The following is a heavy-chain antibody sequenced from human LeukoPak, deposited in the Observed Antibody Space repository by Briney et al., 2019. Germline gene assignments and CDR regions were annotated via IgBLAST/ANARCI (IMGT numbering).Heavy chain of an antibody. CDR3: ARGSHYDSSGYSYYFDY. CDR1: GYTFTSYD. V-gene: IGHV1-8*01. Sequence: ASVKVSCKASGYTFTSYDINWVRQTTRQGLEWMGWMNPNSGNTGYAQKFQGRVTMTRNTSISTAYMELSSLRSEDTAVYYCARGSHYDSSGYSYYFDYWDQGTLITVSS. D-gene: IGHD3-22*01. J-gene: IGHJ4*02. CDR2: MNPNSGNT.